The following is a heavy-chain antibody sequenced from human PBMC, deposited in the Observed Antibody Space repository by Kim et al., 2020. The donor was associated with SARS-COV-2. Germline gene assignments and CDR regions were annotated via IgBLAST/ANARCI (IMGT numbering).Heavy chain of an antibody. D-gene: IGHD3-9*01. V-gene: IGHV3-23*01. J-gene: IGHJ4*02. CDR1: GFTFSSYA. CDR3: AKDPLYYDILTGYDSDFDY. CDR2: ISGSGGST. Sequence: GGSLRLSCAASGFTFSSYAMSWVRQAPGKGLEWVSAISGSGGSTYYADSVKGRFTISRDNSKNTLYLQMNSLRAEDTAVYYCAKDPLYYDILTGYDSDFDYWGQGTLVTVSS.